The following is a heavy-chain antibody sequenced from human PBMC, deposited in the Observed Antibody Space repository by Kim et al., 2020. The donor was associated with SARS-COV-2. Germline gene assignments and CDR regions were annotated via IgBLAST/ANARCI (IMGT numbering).Heavy chain of an antibody. D-gene: IGHD4-17*01. J-gene: IGHJ4*02. Sequence: SADSGRGRITMSRDNARNSVCLQMESLRAEDTAIYYCARKPYGEERYFDHWGQGTLATVSS. CDR3: ARKPYGEERYFDH. V-gene: IGHV3-11*03.